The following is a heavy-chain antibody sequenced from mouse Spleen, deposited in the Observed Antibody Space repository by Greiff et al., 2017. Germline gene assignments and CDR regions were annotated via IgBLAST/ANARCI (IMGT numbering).Heavy chain of an antibody. CDR2: ILPGSGST. V-gene: IGHV1-9*01. J-gene: IGHJ2*01. CDR1: GYTFTGYW. CDR3: ASWVYIYYNYGDVQDY. D-gene: IGHD2-12*01. Sequence: QVQLQQSGAELMKPGASVKLSCKATGYTFTGYWIEWVKQRPGHGLEWIGEILPGSGSTNYNEKFKGKATFTADKSSNTAYMQLSSLTTEDSAIYYCASWVYIYYNYGDVQDYWGQGTTLTVSS.